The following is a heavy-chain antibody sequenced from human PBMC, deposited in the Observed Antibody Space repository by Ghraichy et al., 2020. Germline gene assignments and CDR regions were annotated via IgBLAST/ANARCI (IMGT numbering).Heavy chain of an antibody. V-gene: IGHV1-2*02. CDR1: GYTFTGYY. CDR2: INPNSGGT. Sequence: ASVKVSCKASGYTFTGYYMHWVRQAPGQGLEWMGWINPNSGGTNYAQKFQGRVTMTRDTSISTAYMELSRLRSDDTAVYYCARRHPVDTAMVINDAFDIWGQGTMVTVSS. D-gene: IGHD5-18*01. CDR3: ARRHPVDTAMVINDAFDI. J-gene: IGHJ3*02.